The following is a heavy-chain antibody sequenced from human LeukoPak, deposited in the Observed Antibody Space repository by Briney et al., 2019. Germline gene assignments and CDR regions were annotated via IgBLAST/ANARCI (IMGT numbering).Heavy chain of an antibody. CDR3: ARDGGYCSGGSCYRARGWFDP. D-gene: IGHD2-15*01. CDR2: ISAYNGNT. J-gene: IGHJ5*02. CDR1: GYTFTSYG. Sequence: ASVKVSCKASGYTFTSYGSSWVRQAPGQGLEWMGWISAYNGNTNYAQKLQGRVTMTTDTSTSTAYMELRSLRSDDTAVYYCARDGGYCSGGSCYRARGWFDPWGQGTLVTVSS. V-gene: IGHV1-18*01.